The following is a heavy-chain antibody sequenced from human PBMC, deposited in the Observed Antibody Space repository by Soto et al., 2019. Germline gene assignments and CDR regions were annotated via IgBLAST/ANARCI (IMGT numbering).Heavy chain of an antibody. CDR1: GNTFTAYY. CDR2: INPTSGGT. CDR3: ALRGDSIITAFDP. J-gene: IGHJ5*02. Sequence: ASVKVSCKASGNTFTAYYIHWVRQAPGQGLEWMGWINPTSGGTVYAQKFQGRLTITRDTSISTVYMELSSLKSDDTAVFYCALRGDSIITAFDPWGQGTLVTVSS. V-gene: IGHV1-2*02. D-gene: IGHD3-3*02.